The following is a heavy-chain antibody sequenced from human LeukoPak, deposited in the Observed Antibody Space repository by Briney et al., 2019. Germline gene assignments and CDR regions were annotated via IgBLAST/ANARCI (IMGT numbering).Heavy chain of an antibody. D-gene: IGHD6-13*01. J-gene: IGHJ4*02. Sequence: TSETLSLTCTVSGYSINNNYYWDWIRQPGGKGLEWIGRIYISGSGSTNYNPSLKSRVTMSVDTSKNQFSLKLSSVTAADTAVYYCARHRVSSSWTFDYWGQGTLVTVSS. CDR3: ARHRVSSSWTFDY. CDR1: GYSINNNYY. CDR2: IYISGSGST. V-gene: IGHV4-4*07.